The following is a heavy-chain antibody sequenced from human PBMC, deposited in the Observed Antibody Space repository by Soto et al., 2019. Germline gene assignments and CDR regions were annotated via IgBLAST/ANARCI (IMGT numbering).Heavy chain of an antibody. V-gene: IGHV1-69*13. CDR2: IIPMFETV. Sequence: ASVKVSCKASGGTFDNYAVSWVRRAPGQGLEWMGGIIPMFETVNYAQRFQGRLTVAADESTSTAYMELTSLTSADTAIYFCARGLRTGNYGMDVWGQGTTVTVSS. D-gene: IGHD2-15*01. J-gene: IGHJ6*02. CDR3: ARGLRTGNYGMDV. CDR1: GGTFDNYA.